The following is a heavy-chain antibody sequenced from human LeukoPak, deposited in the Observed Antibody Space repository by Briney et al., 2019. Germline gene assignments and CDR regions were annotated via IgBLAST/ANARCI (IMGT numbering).Heavy chain of an antibody. CDR3: ARDYGVLTGYHPFDY. J-gene: IGHJ4*02. CDR1: GYTFSNFG. CDR2: ISGYNGNT. D-gene: IGHD3-9*01. V-gene: IGHV1-18*01. Sequence: ASVKVSCKASGYTFSNFGLSWVRQAPGQGLEWMGWISGYNGNTKYAQNLQDRVTMTTDTSTSTAYMELRSLRSDETAVYHCARDYGVLTGYHPFDYWGQGTLVTVSS.